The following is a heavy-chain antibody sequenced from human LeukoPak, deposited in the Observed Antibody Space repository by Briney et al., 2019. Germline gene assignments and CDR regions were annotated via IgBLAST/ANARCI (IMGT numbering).Heavy chain of an antibody. Sequence: GGSLRLYCAASGFTFSDYYMSWIRKAPGKGLEWVSYISSSSYTNYADSVKGRFTISRDNAKNSLYLQMNSLRAEDTAVFFFARRTVYEILTGHVWGQGTTVTVSS. J-gene: IGHJ6*02. CDR2: ISSSSYT. CDR1: GFTFSDYY. CDR3: ARRTVYEILTGHV. D-gene: IGHD3-9*01. V-gene: IGHV3-11*03.